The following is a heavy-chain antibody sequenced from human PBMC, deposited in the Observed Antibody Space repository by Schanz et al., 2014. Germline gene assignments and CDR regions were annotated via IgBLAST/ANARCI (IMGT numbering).Heavy chain of an antibody. J-gene: IGHJ4*02. CDR1: GFTFSSYA. V-gene: IGHV3-23*01. Sequence: EVQLLESGGGLVQPGGSLRLSCAASGFTFSSYAMSWVRQAPGKGLEWVSGFDAHDGRAYYADSAKGRFTISRDNSKSTLYVEMNSLRAEDTAVYFCARDNRYYLFDYWGQGALVTVSS. CDR2: FDAHDGRA. D-gene: IGHD3-16*02. CDR3: ARDNRYYLFDY.